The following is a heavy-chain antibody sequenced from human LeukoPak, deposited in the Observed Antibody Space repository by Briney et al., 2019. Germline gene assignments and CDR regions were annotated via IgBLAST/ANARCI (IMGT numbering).Heavy chain of an antibody. Sequence: SETLSLTCTVSGGSISSYYWSWIRQPPGKGLEWIGYIYYSGSTNYNPSLKSRVTISVDTSKNQFSLRLSSVTAADTAVYYCARTYYDFWSGYPSNWFDPWGQGTPVTVSS. CDR3: ARTYYDFWSGYPSNWFDP. CDR2: IYYSGST. CDR1: GGSISSYY. J-gene: IGHJ5*02. V-gene: IGHV4-59*01. D-gene: IGHD3-3*01.